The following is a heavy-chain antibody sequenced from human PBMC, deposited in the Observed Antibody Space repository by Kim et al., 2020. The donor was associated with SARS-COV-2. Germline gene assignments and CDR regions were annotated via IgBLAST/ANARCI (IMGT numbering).Heavy chain of an antibody. Sequence: SETLSLTCAVFGGSISSSNWWSWVRQPPGKGLEWIGEIYHSGSTNYNPSLKSRVTISVDKSKNQFSLKLSSVTAADTAVYYCARVGGGYYGSGSYPDYWGQGTLVTVSS. CDR2: IYHSGST. D-gene: IGHD3-10*01. V-gene: IGHV4-4*02. CDR3: ARVGGGYYGSGSYPDY. J-gene: IGHJ4*02. CDR1: GGSISSSNW.